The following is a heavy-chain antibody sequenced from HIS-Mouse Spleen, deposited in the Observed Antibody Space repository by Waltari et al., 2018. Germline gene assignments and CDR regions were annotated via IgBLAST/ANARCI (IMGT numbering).Heavy chain of an antibody. CDR2: IYYSGST. CDR3: AREIPYSSSWYDWYFDL. D-gene: IGHD6-13*01. Sequence: QLQLQESGPGLVKPSETLSLTCNVSGGSISSSSYSWGWIRQPPGKGLEWIGSIYYSGSTYYNPSLKSRVTISVDTSKNQFSLKLSSVTAADTAVYYCAREIPYSSSWYDWYFDLWGRGTLVTVSS. V-gene: IGHV4-39*07. CDR1: GGSISSSSYS. J-gene: IGHJ2*01.